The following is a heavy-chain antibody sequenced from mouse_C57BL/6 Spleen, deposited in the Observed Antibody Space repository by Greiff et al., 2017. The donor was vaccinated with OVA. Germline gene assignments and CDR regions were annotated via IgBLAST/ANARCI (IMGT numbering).Heavy chain of an antibody. CDR2: ISSGSSTI. CDR3: ARSGRYYYAMDY. J-gene: IGHJ4*01. D-gene: IGHD3-1*01. V-gene: IGHV5-17*01. Sequence: EVQLMESGGGLVKPGGSLKLSCAASGFTFSDYGMHWVRQAPEKGLEWVAYISSGSSTIYYADTVKGRFTISRDNAKNTLFLQMTSLRSGDTAMYYCARSGRYYYAMDYWGQGTSVTVSS. CDR1: GFTFSDYG.